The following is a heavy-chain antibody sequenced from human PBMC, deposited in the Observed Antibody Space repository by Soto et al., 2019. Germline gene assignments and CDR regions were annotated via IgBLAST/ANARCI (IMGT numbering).Heavy chain of an antibody. V-gene: IGHV1-69*06. D-gene: IGHD3-3*01. CDR2: LIPLFGSA. CDR3: ARGRELRFLDRGGYYYYGMDV. J-gene: IGHJ6*02. CDR1: GGTFSNSP. Sequence: KVSCKASGGTFSNSPISWVRQAPGQGLEWMGGLIPLFGSANYAQKFQSRVTITADKSTNTAYMELNSLTSEDTAVYYCARGRELRFLDRGGYYYYGMDVWGQGTTVTVPS.